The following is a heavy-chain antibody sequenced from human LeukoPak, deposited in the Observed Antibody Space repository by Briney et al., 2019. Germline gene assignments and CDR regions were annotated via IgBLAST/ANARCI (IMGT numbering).Heavy chain of an antibody. J-gene: IGHJ4*02. CDR1: GGTFSSYA. CDR3: ASGRIVGATAFAPFDY. Sequence: ASVKVSCKASGGTFSSYAISWVRQAPGQGLGWMGGIIPIFGTANYAQKFQGRVTITADESTSTAYMELSSLRSEDTAVYYCASGRIVGATAFAPFDYWGQGTLVTVSS. CDR2: IIPIFGTA. V-gene: IGHV1-69*13. D-gene: IGHD1-26*01.